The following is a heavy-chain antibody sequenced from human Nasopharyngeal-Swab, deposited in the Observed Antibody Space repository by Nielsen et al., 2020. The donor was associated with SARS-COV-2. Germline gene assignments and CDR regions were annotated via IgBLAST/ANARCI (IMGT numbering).Heavy chain of an antibody. V-gene: IGHV3-21*04. CDR3: AKDAYGYCSSTSCYAHDAFDI. Sequence: VRQAPGKGLEWVSSISSSSSYIYYADSVKGRFTISRDNAKNSLYLQMNSLRAEDTAVYYCAKDAYGYCSSTSCYAHDAFDIWGQGTMVTVSS. CDR2: ISSSSSYI. J-gene: IGHJ3*02. D-gene: IGHD2-2*01.